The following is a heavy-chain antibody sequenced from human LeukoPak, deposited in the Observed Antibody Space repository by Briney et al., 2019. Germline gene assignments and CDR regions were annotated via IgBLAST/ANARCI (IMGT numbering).Heavy chain of an antibody. CDR1: GGSISSYY. Sequence: SETLSFTCTVSGGSISSYYWSWIRQPPGKGLEWIGYIYYSGSTNYNPSLKSRVTISVDTSKNQFSLKLSSVTAADTAVYYCARVIAGSYCGGDCLDYWGQGTLVTVSS. D-gene: IGHD2-21*01. CDR3: ARVIAGSYCGGDCLDY. CDR2: IYYSGST. V-gene: IGHV4-59*01. J-gene: IGHJ4*02.